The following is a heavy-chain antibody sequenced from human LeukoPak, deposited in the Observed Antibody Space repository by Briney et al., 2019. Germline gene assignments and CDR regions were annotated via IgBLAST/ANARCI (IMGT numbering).Heavy chain of an antibody. CDR1: GFTFSNYW. J-gene: IGHJ3*02. CDR2: IKQDGSEK. D-gene: IGHD3-22*01. Sequence: GGSLRLSCAASGFTFSNYWMSWVRQAPGKGLEWVANIKQDGSEKYYVDSVKGRFTISRDNAKNSLYLQMNSLRAEDTAVYYCARGVGQDYYDSSGYSTQDAFDIWGQGTMVTVSS. CDR3: ARGVGQDYYDSSGYSTQDAFDI. V-gene: IGHV3-7*04.